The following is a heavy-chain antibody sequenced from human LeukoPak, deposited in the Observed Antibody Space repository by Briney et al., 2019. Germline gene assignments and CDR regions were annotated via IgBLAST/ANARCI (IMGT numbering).Heavy chain of an antibody. CDR1: GYTFTSYY. Sequence: GASVKVSCKASGYTFTSYYMHWVRQAPGQGLEWMGIINPSGGSTSYAQKFQGRVTMTRDMSTSTVYMELSSLRSEDTAVYYCARDRVVGATNDYFDYWGQGTLVTVSS. D-gene: IGHD1-26*01. J-gene: IGHJ4*02. V-gene: IGHV1-46*01. CDR3: ARDRVVGATNDYFDY. CDR2: INPSGGST.